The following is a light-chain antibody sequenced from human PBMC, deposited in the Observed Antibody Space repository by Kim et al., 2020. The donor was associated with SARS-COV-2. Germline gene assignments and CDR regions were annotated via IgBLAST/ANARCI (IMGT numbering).Light chain of an antibody. CDR3: QQYGSSPT. V-gene: IGKV3-20*01. Sequence: LSPGERATLSCRASQSVSSSYLACYQQKPGQAPRLLIYGASSRATGIPDRFSGSGSGTDFTLTISRLEPEDFAVYYCQQYGSSPTFGGGTKVDIK. CDR1: QSVSSSY. J-gene: IGKJ4*01. CDR2: GAS.